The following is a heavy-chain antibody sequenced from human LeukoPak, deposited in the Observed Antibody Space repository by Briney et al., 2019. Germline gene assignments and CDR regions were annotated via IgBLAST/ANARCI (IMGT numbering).Heavy chain of an antibody. CDR2: IRYDGSNK. V-gene: IGHV3-30*02. CDR1: GFTFSSYG. D-gene: IGHD3-3*01. CDR3: ARSARLMKGVVEVTALDD. Sequence: GGSLRLSCAASGFTFSSYGMHWVRQAPGKGLEWVAFIRYDGSNKYYADSVKGRFTISRDNSKNTLYLQMNSLRAEDTAVYYCARSARLMKGVVEVTALDDWGQGTLVTVSS. J-gene: IGHJ4*02.